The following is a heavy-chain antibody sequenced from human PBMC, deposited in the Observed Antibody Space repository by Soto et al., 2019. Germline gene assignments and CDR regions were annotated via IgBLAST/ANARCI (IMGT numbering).Heavy chain of an antibody. J-gene: IGHJ3*02. V-gene: IGHV4-61*01. Sequence: PSETLSLTCTVSGGSVSSGSYYWSWIRQPPGKGLEWIGYIYYSGSTNYNPSLKSRVTISVDTSKNQFSLKLSSVTAADMAVYYCARDGDSGYDDAFDIWGQGTMVTVSS. D-gene: IGHD5-12*01. CDR3: ARDGDSGYDDAFDI. CDR2: IYYSGST. CDR1: GGSVSSGSYY.